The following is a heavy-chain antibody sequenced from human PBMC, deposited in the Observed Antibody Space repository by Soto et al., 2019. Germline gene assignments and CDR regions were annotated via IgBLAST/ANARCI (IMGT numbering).Heavy chain of an antibody. V-gene: IGHV3-15*01. D-gene: IGHD6-13*01. Sequence: PGGSLRLSCAASGFTFRNAWMSWVRQARGTGLEWVGRIKSKTDGGTTDYAAPVKGRFTISRDDSKNTLYLQMNSLKTEDTAVYYCTTEVAAAGPYYYYYYYTEVWGKGTTVTVSS. CDR2: IKSKTDGGTT. J-gene: IGHJ6*03. CDR1: GFTFRNAW. CDR3: TTEVAAAGPYYYYYYYTEV.